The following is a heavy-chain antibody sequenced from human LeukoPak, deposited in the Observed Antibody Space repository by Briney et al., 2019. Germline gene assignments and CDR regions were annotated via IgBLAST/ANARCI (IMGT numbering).Heavy chain of an antibody. CDR3: ARVTGYMIEDYFDY. Sequence: SETLSLTCTVSGGSISSYYWSWIRQPPWKGLEWIGYIYDSGSTNYNPSLKSRVTISVDTSKNQFSLRLSSVTAADTAVYYCARVTGYMIEDYFDYWGQGTLVTVSS. CDR2: IYDSGST. V-gene: IGHV4-59*01. J-gene: IGHJ4*02. D-gene: IGHD3-22*01. CDR1: GGSISSYY.